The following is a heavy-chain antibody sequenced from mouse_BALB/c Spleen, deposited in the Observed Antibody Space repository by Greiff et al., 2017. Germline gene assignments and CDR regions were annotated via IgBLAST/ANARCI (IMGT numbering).Heavy chain of an antibody. CDR2: IYWDDDK. J-gene: IGHJ2*01. D-gene: IGHD2-4*01. CDR1: GFSLSTSGMG. V-gene: IGHV8-12*01. Sequence: QVTLKVSGPGILQPSQTLSLTCSFSGFSLSTSGMGVSWIRQPSGKGLEWLAHIYWDDDKRYNPSLKSRLTISKATSSNQVFLKITSVDTADTATYYCARRAEDVYDYVFDYWGQGTTLTVSS. CDR3: ARRAEDVYDYVFDY.